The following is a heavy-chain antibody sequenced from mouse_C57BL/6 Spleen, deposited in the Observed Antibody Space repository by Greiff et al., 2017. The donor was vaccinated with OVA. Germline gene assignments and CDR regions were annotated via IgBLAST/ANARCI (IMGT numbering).Heavy chain of an antibody. CDR3: ARCLYGSSSWFAY. CDR2: IDPSDSYT. J-gene: IGHJ3*01. D-gene: IGHD1-1*01. Sequence: VQLQQPGAELVMPGASVKLSCKASGYTFTSYWMHWVKQRPGQGLEWIGEIDPSDSYTNYNQKFKGKSTLTVDKSSSTAYMQLSSLTSEDSAVYYCARCLYGSSSWFAYWGQGTLVTVSA. V-gene: IGHV1-69*01. CDR1: GYTFTSYW.